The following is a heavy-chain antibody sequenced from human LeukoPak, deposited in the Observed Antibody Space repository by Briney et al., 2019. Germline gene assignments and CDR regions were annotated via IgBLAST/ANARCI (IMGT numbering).Heavy chain of an antibody. CDR2: ISGSGGST. Sequence: GGSLRLSCAASGFTFSSYAMSWVRQAPGKGLEWVSAISGSGGSTYYADSVKGRFTISRDNSKNTLYLQMNSLRAEDTAVYYCAKDRLSGITIFGVVRPHMDVWGKGTTVTVSS. CDR3: AKDRLSGITIFGVVRPHMDV. V-gene: IGHV3-23*01. J-gene: IGHJ6*03. CDR1: GFTFSSYA. D-gene: IGHD3-3*01.